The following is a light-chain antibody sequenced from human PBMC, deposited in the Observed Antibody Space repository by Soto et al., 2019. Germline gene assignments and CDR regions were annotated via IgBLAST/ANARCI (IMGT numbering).Light chain of an antibody. CDR1: QGISSW. J-gene: IGKJ4*01. CDR2: AAS. Sequence: DIQMTQSPSSVSASVGDRVTITCRASQGISSWLAWFQQKPGEAPRLLIYAASTLDSGVPSRFSGSGSGTDFTLTISALQPEDFATYYFQQGNSFPRTFGGGTKVEIK. CDR3: QQGNSFPRT. V-gene: IGKV1-12*01.